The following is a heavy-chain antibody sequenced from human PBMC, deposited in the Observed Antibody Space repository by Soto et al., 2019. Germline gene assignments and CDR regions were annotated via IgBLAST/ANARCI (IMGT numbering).Heavy chain of an antibody. Sequence: GALVKVSCKASGYTFTTYYLHWVRQAPGQDLEWMGWINPNSGMTNSAQKFQGRVTMTRDTSITTAYMELSRLNSDDTAVYYCARREMTTFPNFDYWGQGTLVTVSS. J-gene: IGHJ4*02. V-gene: IGHV1-2*02. D-gene: IGHD3-16*01. CDR1: GYTFTTYY. CDR3: ARREMTTFPNFDY. CDR2: INPNSGMT.